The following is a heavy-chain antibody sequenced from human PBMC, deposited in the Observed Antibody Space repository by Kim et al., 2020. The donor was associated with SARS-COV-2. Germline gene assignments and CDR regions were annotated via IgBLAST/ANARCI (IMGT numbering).Heavy chain of an antibody. CDR3: ARDLYCSGGSCPRDYYYGMDV. D-gene: IGHD2-15*01. J-gene: IGHJ6*02. Sequence: SVKVSCKASGGTFSSYAISWVRQAPGQGLEWMGRIIPILGIANYAQKFQGRVTITADKSTSTAYMELSSLRSEDTAVYYCARDLYCSGGSCPRDYYYGMDVWGQGTTVTVSS. CDR2: IIPILGIA. V-gene: IGHV1-69*04. CDR1: GGTFSSYA.